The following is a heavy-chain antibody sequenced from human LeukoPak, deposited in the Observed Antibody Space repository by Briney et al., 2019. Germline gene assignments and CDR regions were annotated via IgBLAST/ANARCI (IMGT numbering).Heavy chain of an antibody. CDR2: IYYSGST. D-gene: IGHD3-16*01. J-gene: IGHJ6*03. V-gene: IGHV4-59*01. CDR1: GGSISSYY. Sequence: SETLSLTCTVSGGSISSYYWSWIRQPPGKGLEWIGYIYYSGSTNYNPSLKSRVTISVKTSKNQFSLKLRSVTAADTAVYYCARMGGYYYYYYMDVWGKGTTVTVSS. CDR3: ARMGGYYYYYYMDV.